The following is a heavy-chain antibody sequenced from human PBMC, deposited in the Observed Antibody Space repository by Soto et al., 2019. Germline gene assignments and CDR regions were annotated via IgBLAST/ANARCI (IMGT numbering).Heavy chain of an antibody. Sequence: ASVKVSCRASGYTFASYGISWVRQAPGQGLEWMGWSSAYNGNTNYAQKLQGRVTMTTDTSTSTAYMELRSLRSDDTAVYYCARGTVAGTFDYWGQGTLVTVSS. J-gene: IGHJ4*02. CDR1: GYTFASYG. D-gene: IGHD6-19*01. CDR2: SSAYNGNT. V-gene: IGHV1-18*01. CDR3: ARGTVAGTFDY.